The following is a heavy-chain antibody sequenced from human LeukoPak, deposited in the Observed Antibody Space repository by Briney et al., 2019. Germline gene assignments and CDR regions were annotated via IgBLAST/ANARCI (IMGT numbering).Heavy chain of an antibody. J-gene: IGHJ4*02. CDR1: GFSFGSYG. CDR2: ISGYSGPA. Sequence: PGGSLRLSSAASGFSFGSYGLSRGGQAPGKGLQGISYISGYSGPAYYAASVEGRFTISRDNAKNSVFLQMNSLRAEDTAVYYCARDLDTGNYFFAYWGQGTPVIVSS. V-gene: IGHV3-48*04. CDR3: ARDLDTGNYFFAY. D-gene: IGHD3-9*01.